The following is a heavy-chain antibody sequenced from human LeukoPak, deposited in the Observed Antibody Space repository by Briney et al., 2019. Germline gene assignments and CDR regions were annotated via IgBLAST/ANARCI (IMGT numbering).Heavy chain of an antibody. V-gene: IGHV1-2*02. Sequence: ASVKVSCKASGYTFTGYYIHWVRQAPGQGLEWMAWINPNNGGTNYAQKFQGRVTMTRDTSISTAYMELSRLTSDDTAVYYCALVYYDFLTGNYYYYYGMDVWGQGTTVTVS. D-gene: IGHD3-9*01. CDR3: ALVYYDFLTGNYYYYYGMDV. CDR2: INPNNGGT. CDR1: GYTFTGYY. J-gene: IGHJ6*02.